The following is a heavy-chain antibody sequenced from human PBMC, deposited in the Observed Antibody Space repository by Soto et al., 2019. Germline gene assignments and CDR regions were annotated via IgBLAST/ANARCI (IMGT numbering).Heavy chain of an antibody. J-gene: IGHJ4*02. D-gene: IGHD4-17*01. CDR1: GGSISSGGYS. Sequence: QLQLQESGSGLVKPSQTLSLTCAVSGGSISSGGYSWSWIRQPPGKGLEWIGYIYHSGSTYYNPSLKSRVTISGDRSQNQFSLKLSSVTAADTAVYYCARASTTVTPLDYWGQGTLVTVSS. CDR2: IYHSGST. CDR3: ARASTTVTPLDY. V-gene: IGHV4-30-2*01.